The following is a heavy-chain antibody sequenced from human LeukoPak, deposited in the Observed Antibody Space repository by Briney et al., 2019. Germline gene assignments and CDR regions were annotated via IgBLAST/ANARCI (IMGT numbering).Heavy chain of an antibody. CDR1: GFTFSSYG. V-gene: IGHV3-33*01. J-gene: IGHJ4*02. CDR3: ARDRHISYYDRRVGAIDY. Sequence: GGSLRLSCAASGFTFSSYGMHWVRQAPGKGLEWVAVIWYDGSNKYYADSVKGRFTISRDNSKNTLYLQMNSLRAEDTAVYYCARDRHISYYDRRVGAIDYWGQGTLVTVSS. D-gene: IGHD1-26*01. CDR2: IWYDGSNK.